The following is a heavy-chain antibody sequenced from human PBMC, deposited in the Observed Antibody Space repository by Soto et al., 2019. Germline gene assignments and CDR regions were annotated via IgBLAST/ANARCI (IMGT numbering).Heavy chain of an antibody. D-gene: IGHD5-12*01. CDR3: AKDRGYSGYDSLDY. CDR2: ISYDGSNK. Sequence: VQLVESGGGLVQPGRSLRLSCAASGFTFSSYGMHWVRQAPGKGLEWVAVISYDGSNKYYADSVKGRFTISRDNSKNTLYLQMNSLRAEDTAVYYCAKDRGYSGYDSLDYWGQGTLVTVSS. CDR1: GFTFSSYG. J-gene: IGHJ4*02. V-gene: IGHV3-30*18.